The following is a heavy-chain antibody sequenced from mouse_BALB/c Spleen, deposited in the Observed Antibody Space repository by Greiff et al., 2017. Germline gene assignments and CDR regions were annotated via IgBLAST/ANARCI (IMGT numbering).Heavy chain of an antibody. J-gene: IGHJ1*01. D-gene: IGHD1-1*01. CDR2: ISYSGST. Sequence: DVKLQESGPSLVKPSQTLSLTCSVTGDSITSGYWNWIRKFPGNKLEYMGYISYSGSTYYNPSLKSRISITRDTSKNQYYLQLNSVTTEDTATYYCARYLYGSSYGYFDVWGAGTTVTVSS. CDR1: GDSITSGY. V-gene: IGHV3-8*02. CDR3: ARYLYGSSYGYFDV.